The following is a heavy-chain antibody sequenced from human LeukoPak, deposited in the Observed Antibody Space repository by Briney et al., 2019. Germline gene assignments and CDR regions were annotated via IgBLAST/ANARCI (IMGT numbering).Heavy chain of an antibody. D-gene: IGHD3-16*01. V-gene: IGHV4-30-4*01. J-gene: IGHJ3*02. CDR3: ARDGKDYGLDAFDI. CDR1: GGSISSGDYY. Sequence: SETLSLTCTVSGGSISSGDYYWRWIRQPPGKGLERIGYIYYSGSTYYNPSLKSRVTISVDTSKNQFSLKLSSVTAPDTAVYYCARDGKDYGLDAFDIWGQGTMVTVSS. CDR2: IYYSGST.